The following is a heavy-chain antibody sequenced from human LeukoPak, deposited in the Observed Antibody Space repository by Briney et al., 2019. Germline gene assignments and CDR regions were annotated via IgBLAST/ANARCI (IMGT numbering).Heavy chain of an antibody. D-gene: IGHD3-22*01. CDR2: INHSGST. V-gene: IGHV4-34*01. J-gene: IGHJ4*02. CDR3: ARHWSRRSGYSGFFY. Sequence: PSETLSLTCAVYGGSFSGYYWSWIRQPPGKGLEWIGEINHSGSTNYNPSLKSRVTISVDTSKNQFSLKLSSVTAADTAVYYCARHWSRRSGYSGFFYWGQGTLVTVSS. CDR1: GGSFSGYY.